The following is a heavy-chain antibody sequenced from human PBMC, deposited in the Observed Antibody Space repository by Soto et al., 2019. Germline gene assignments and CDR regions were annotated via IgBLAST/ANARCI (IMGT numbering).Heavy chain of an antibody. CDR2: ISAYNGNT. Sequence: QVQLVQSGAEVKKPGASVKVSCKASGYTFTSYGISWVRQAPGQGLEWMGWISAYNGNTNYAQKLQGRVTMTKDTSTSTAYMELRSLRSDDTAVYYCARLGVGCSGGSCQRNNWFDPWGQGTLVTVSS. J-gene: IGHJ5*02. CDR3: ARLGVGCSGGSCQRNNWFDP. D-gene: IGHD2-15*01. CDR1: GYTFTSYG. V-gene: IGHV1-18*01.